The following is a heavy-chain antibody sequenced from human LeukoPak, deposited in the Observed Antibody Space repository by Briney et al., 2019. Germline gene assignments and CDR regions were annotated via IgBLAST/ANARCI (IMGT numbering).Heavy chain of an antibody. Sequence: GGSLRLSCAASGFTFSSYGMHWVRQAPGKGLEWVAVISYDGSNKYYADSVKGRFTISRDNSKNTLYLQMNSLRAEDTAVYYCARDRSPFGAAYNWFDPWGQGTLVTVSS. CDR2: ISYDGSNK. J-gene: IGHJ5*02. CDR3: ARDRSPFGAAYNWFDP. CDR1: GFTFSSYG. V-gene: IGHV3-30*03. D-gene: IGHD3-3*01.